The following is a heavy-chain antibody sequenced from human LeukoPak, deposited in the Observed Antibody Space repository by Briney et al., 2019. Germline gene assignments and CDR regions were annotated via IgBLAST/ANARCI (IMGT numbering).Heavy chain of an antibody. V-gene: IGHV5-51*03. CDR1: GYRFTSYW. D-gene: IGHD3-10*01. CDR2: IYPGDSDT. CDR3: ARAAINMVREGDWFDP. J-gene: IGHJ5*02. Sequence: KSGESLKISCKGSGYRFTSYWIAWVRQMPGKGLEWMGIIYPGDSDTRYSPSFQGQVTISADKSISTAYLQWRSLKASDTAMYYCARAAINMVREGDWFDPWGQGTLVTVSS.